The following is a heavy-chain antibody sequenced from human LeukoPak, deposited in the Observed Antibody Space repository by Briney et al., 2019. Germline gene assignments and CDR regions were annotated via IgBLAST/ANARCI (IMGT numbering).Heavy chain of an antibody. Sequence: GGSLRLSCVASGFTFSTYGMHWVRQAPGKGLEWVAGISYDGSNEYYADSVKGRFTISRDNSKNTLFLQMSSLRTEDTAVYYCARAPHIVVVTAPSFDYWGQGTLVTVSS. CDR3: ARAPHIVVVTAPSFDY. CDR2: ISYDGSNE. CDR1: GFTFSTYG. V-gene: IGHV3-30*03. J-gene: IGHJ4*02. D-gene: IGHD2-21*02.